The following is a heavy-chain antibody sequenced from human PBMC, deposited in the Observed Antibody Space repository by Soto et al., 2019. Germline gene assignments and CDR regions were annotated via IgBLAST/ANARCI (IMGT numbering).Heavy chain of an antibody. Sequence: GGSLRLSCAASGFTFSDYYMTWIRQAPGKGLEWLSYISQTGSDISYADSVKGRFTVSRDNAKKLLYLQMNSLRAEDTAVYYCAKTAREPDFWGQGTLVTVSS. CDR1: GFTFSDYY. CDR3: AKTAREPDF. D-gene: IGHD5-18*01. V-gene: IGHV3-11*01. CDR2: ISQTGSDI. J-gene: IGHJ4*02.